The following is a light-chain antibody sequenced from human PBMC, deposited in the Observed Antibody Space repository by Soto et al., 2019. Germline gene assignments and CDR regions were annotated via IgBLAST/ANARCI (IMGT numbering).Light chain of an antibody. CDR3: QQYNSYSRT. CDR2: KAS. Sequence: DIQMTQSPSTLSASAGDRVTITCRASQSISSWLAWYQQKPGKAPKLLIYKASTLESGVPSRFRGSGSGTEFTLTISSLQPDDFATYYCQQYNSYSRTFGQGTKLEIK. CDR1: QSISSW. J-gene: IGKJ2*01. V-gene: IGKV1-5*03.